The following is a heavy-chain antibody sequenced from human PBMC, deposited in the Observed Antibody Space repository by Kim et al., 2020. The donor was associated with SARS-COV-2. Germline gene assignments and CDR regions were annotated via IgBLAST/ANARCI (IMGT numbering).Heavy chain of an antibody. CDR2: FDPEDGET. CDR3: ATESTKYSGRSGYAFDI. D-gene: IGHD1-26*01. CDR1: GYTLTELS. V-gene: IGHV1-24*01. Sequence: ASVKVSCKVSGYTLTELSMHWVRQAPGKGLEWMGGFDPEDGETIYAQKFQGRVTMTEDTSTDTAYMELSSLRSEDTAVYYCATESTKYSGRSGYAFDIWGQGTMVTVSS. J-gene: IGHJ3*02.